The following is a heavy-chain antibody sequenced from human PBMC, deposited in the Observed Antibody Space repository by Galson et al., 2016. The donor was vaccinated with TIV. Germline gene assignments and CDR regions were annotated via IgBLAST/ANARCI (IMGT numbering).Heavy chain of an antibody. CDR1: GFTFSSYD. V-gene: IGHV3-30*18. D-gene: IGHD6-19*01. Sequence: SLRLSCAASGFTFSSYDMHWVRQAPGKGLEWVAVISYDGSHKHYAGSVKGRFTISRDNSRNTLYLQMNSLRAEDTALYYCAKDAQWLPAAYFDYWGQGILVTVSS. J-gene: IGHJ4*02. CDR2: ISYDGSHK. CDR3: AKDAQWLPAAYFDY.